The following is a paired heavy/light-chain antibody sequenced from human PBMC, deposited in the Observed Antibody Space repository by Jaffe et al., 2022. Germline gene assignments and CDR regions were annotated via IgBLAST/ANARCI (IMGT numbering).Heavy chain of an antibody. CDR2: ISGNGDSR. Sequence: EVQLSESGGGLVQPGGSLRLSCAASGFTFGNYAMNWVRQAPGKGLEWVSGISGNGDSRKYADSVRGRFTISRDNPRNTLYLQLNSLTADDTAVYFCTRDPPPYGFDIWGQGTMVTVSS. CDR1: GFTFGNYA. V-gene: IGHV3-23*01. CDR3: TRDPPPYGFDI. J-gene: IGHJ3*02.
Light chain of an antibody. CDR3: STWDTSLSVWV. CDR2: RND. J-gene: IGLJ3*02. CDR1: YNNVGSQG. Sequence: QAGLTQPPSVSKGLRQTATLTCTGSYNNVGSQGAAWLQQHQGHPPKLVSYRNDNRPSGISERLSASRSGNTASLTITGLQPEDEADYYCSTWDTSLSVWVFGGGTKLTVL. V-gene: IGLV10-54*01.